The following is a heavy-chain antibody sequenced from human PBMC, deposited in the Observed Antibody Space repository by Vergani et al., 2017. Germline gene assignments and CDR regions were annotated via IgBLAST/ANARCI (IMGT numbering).Heavy chain of an antibody. CDR2: IYYSGST. J-gene: IGHJ4*02. D-gene: IGHD4-17*01. CDR3: ARLPPDYGDYAGPRNPEY. CDR1: GGSISSSSYY. Sequence: QLQLQESGPGLVKPSETLSLTCTVSGGSISSSSYYWGWIRQPPGKGLEWIGSIYYSGSTYYNPSLKSRVTISVDTSKNQFSLKLSSVTAADTAVYYCARLPPDYGDYAGPRNPEYWGQGTLVTVSS. V-gene: IGHV4-39*01.